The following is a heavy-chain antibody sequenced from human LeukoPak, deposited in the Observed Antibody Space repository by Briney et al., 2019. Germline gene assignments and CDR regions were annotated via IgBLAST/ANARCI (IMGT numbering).Heavy chain of an antibody. CDR1: GFTFSSYG. CDR3: AKGGRQLAVDY. Sequence: GRSLRLSCAASGFTFSSYGMHWVRQAPGKGLEWVAVISYDGSNKYYADSVKGRFTISRDNSKNALYLQMNSLRAEDTAVYYCAKGGRQLAVDYWGQGTLVTVSS. V-gene: IGHV3-30*18. CDR2: ISYDGSNK. D-gene: IGHD6-13*01. J-gene: IGHJ4*02.